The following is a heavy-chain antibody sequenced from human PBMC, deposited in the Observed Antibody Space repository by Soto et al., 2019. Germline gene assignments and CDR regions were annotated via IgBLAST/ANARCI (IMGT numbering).Heavy chain of an antibody. CDR2: IYPGDSDT. V-gene: IGHV5-51*01. CDR1: VYSFTSYL. Sequence: PGESLNISYKGSVYSFTSYLIGCVRQMPGKGLEWMGIIYPGDSDTRYSPSFQGQVTISADKSISTAYLQWSSLKASDTAMYYCARHASIFGVAHPRNGMDVWGQGTTVTVS. CDR3: ARHASIFGVAHPRNGMDV. J-gene: IGHJ6*02. D-gene: IGHD3-3*01.